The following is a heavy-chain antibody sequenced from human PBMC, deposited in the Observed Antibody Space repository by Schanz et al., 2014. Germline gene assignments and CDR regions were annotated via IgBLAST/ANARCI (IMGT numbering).Heavy chain of an antibody. Sequence: VQLLESGGGVVQPGRSLRLSCAASRFTFNAYDMYWIRQAPGKGLEWVALISHDGSNKNSADSVKGRFTISRDNSKNTLYLQMNSLRGDDTAIYYCVKGGTNTLDSWGQGTLVTVSS. J-gene: IGHJ4*02. CDR3: VKGGTNTLDS. CDR1: RFTFNAYD. V-gene: IGHV3-30*18. CDR2: ISHDGSNK.